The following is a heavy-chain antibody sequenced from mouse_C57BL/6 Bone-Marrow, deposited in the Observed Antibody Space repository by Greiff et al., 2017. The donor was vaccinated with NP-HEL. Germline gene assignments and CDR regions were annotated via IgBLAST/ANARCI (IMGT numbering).Heavy chain of an antibody. V-gene: IGHV1-50*01. CDR2: IDPSDSYT. CDR1: GYTFTSYW. Sequence: QVQLKQPGAELVKPGASVKLSCKASGYTFTSYWMQWVKQRPGQGLEWIGEIDPSDSYTNYNQKFKGKATLTVDTSSSTAYMQLSSLTSEDSAVYYCARGVYYYGSSYGAMDYWGQGTSVTVSS. D-gene: IGHD1-1*01. J-gene: IGHJ4*01. CDR3: ARGVYYYGSSYGAMDY.